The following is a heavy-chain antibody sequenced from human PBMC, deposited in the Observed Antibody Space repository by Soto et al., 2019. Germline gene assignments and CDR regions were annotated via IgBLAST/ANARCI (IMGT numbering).Heavy chain of an antibody. J-gene: IGHJ6*03. D-gene: IGHD2-2*01. CDR1: GYTFTSYG. CDR3: ARGVVVPAAIDYYYYYYMDV. Sequence: ASVKVSCKASGYTFTSYGISWVRQAPGQGLEWMGWISAYNGNTNYAQKLQGRVTMTTETSTSTAYMELRSLRSDDTAVYYCARGVVVPAAIDYYYYYYMDVWGKGTTVTVSS. V-gene: IGHV1-18*01. CDR2: ISAYNGNT.